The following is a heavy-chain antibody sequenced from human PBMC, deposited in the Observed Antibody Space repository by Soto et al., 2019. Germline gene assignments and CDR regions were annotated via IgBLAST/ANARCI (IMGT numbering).Heavy chain of an antibody. D-gene: IGHD6-19*01. V-gene: IGHV1-3*01. J-gene: IGHJ6*02. CDR1: GYSFVNYA. Sequence: QVQLVQSGAEVKKAGASVMVSCKASGYSFVNYAIHWVRQAPGQKVEWMGWINAGKGNTRRLQKFQDRLTFTRDTSATTAYMELGSLRSEDTAVYFCARDLSGWWLTSGHFGVDVWGQGTTVIVSS. CDR3: ARDLSGWWLTSGHFGVDV. CDR2: INAGKGNT.